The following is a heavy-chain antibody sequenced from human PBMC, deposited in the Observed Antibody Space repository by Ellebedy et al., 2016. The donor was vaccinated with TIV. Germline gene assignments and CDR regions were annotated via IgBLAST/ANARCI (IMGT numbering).Heavy chain of an antibody. D-gene: IGHD3-16*01. CDR3: ARDHAEGEKPYYNYYGMDV. CDR2: ISSSSSYI. Sequence: ESLKISCAASGFTFSSYNMNWVRQAPGMGLEWVSSISSSSSYIYYAVSVKGRFTISRDNAKNSLYLQMNSLRAEDTAVYYCARDHAEGEKPYYNYYGMDVWGQGTTVTVSS. J-gene: IGHJ6*02. CDR1: GFTFSSYN. V-gene: IGHV3-21*01.